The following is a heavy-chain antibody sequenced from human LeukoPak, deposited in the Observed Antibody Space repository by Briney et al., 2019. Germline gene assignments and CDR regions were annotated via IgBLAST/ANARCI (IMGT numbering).Heavy chain of an antibody. D-gene: IGHD6-13*01. CDR1: GYSFTTYW. CDR2: IYPSDSDT. V-gene: IGHV5-51*01. CDR3: ARLISDSWYYFDS. J-gene: IGHJ4*02. Sequence: GESLKISCKASGYSFTTYWIGWVRQMPGKGLEWTGIIYPSDSDTTYSPSFQGQVTISADKSISTAYLQWSSLKASDTAMYYCARLISDSWYYFDSWGQGTLVTVSS.